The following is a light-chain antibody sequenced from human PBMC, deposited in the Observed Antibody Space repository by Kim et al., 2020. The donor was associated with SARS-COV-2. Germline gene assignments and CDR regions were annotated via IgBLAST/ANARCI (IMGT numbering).Light chain of an antibody. CDR3: TSYTSSSTVV. Sequence: QSALTQPPSVSGSPGQSVTISCTGTSSDVGSYNRVSWYQQPPGTAPKLMIYEVSNRPSGVPDRFSGSKSGNTASLTIYGLQAEDEADYYCTSYTSSSTVVFGGGTKVTVL. V-gene: IGLV2-18*02. CDR1: SSDVGSYNR. CDR2: EVS. J-gene: IGLJ2*01.